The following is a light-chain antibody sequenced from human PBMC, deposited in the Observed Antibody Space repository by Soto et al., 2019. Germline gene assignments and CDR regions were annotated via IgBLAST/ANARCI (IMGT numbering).Light chain of an antibody. J-gene: IGLJ2*01. CDR3: FAYAANSAGV. CDR2: DVS. V-gene: IGLV2-11*01. CDR1: SSDVGGYDF. Sequence: QSALTQPRSVSGSPGQSVTISCTGTSSDVGGYDFVSWYQQYPGKAPTFMIYDVSKRPSGVPDRFSGSKSGNTASLTISGLQAEDEADYYCFAYAANSAGVFGGGTKVTVL.